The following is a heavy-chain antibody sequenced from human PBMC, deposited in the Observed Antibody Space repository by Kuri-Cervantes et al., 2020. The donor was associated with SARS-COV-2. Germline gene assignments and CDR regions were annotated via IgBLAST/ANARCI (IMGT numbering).Heavy chain of an antibody. D-gene: IGHD3-16*01. Sequence: SETLSLTCTVSGYSISSGYYWGWIRQPPGKGLEWIGSIYHSGSTYYNPSLKSRVTISVDTSKNQFSLKLSSVTAADTAVYYCAGFLKGIVGGKKYYFDYWGQGTLVTVPQ. CDR3: AGFLKGIVGGKKYYFDY. CDR1: GYSISSGYY. CDR2: IYHSGST. J-gene: IGHJ4*02. V-gene: IGHV4-38-2*02.